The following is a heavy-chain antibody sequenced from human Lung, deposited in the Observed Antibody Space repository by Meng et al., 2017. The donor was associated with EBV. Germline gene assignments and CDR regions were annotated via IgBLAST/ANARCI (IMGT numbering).Heavy chain of an antibody. D-gene: IGHD2-21*02. CDR2: IDYSGTT. Sequence: PGLVRPSETLTLPGSGSGGTTSTRTSPWGWIRQPPGKGLEWIGSIDYSGTTYYNPSLRSRVITSADTSKNQVSLKLSSVTAADTAVYYCVRDQGGGDFAEYFQHWGQGTLVTVSS. V-gene: IGHV4-39*07. CDR1: GGTTSTRTSP. J-gene: IGHJ1*01. CDR3: VRDQGGGDFAEYFQH.